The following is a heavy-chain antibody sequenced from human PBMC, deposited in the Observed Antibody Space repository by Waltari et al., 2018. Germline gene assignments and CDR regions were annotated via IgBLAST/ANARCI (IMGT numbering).Heavy chain of an antibody. CDR1: GYTFTGYY. Sequence: QVQLVQSGAEVKKPGASVKVSCKASGYTFTGYYMHWVRQAPGQGLEWRGWRNPNGGGTNYAQKFQGRVTMTRDTSISTAYMELSRLRSDDTAVYYCVGRGRIAALDYWGQGTLVTVSS. D-gene: IGHD6-6*01. V-gene: IGHV1-2*02. CDR2: RNPNGGGT. CDR3: VGRGRIAALDY. J-gene: IGHJ4*02.